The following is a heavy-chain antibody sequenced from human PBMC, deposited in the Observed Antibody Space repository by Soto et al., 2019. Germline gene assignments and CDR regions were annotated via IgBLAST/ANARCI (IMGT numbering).Heavy chain of an antibody. D-gene: IGHD3-16*02. CDR1: GFTVSSNY. J-gene: IGHJ6*03. Sequence: EVQLVESGGGLVQPGGSLRLSCAASGFTVSSNYMSWVRQAPGKGLEWVSVIYSGGSTYYADSVKGRFTISRDNSKNPLYLQMNSLRADDTAVYYCARELSSDYYYYYMDVWGKGTTVTVSS. V-gene: IGHV3-66*01. CDR3: ARELSSDYYYYYMDV. CDR2: IYSGGST.